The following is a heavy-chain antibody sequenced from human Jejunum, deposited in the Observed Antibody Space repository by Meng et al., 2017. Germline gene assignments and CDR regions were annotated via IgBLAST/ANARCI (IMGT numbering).Heavy chain of an antibody. CDR3: ARGYSGTYFYAFDI. Sequence: FCAASGPTFSDHYIDWVRQAPGKGLEWVGLSRNKANSYTTEYAASMKGRFTVSRVASENSLYLQMRSLKTEDTAVYYCARGYSGTYFYAFDIWGQGTMVTVSS. V-gene: IGHV3-72*01. CDR1: GPTFSDHY. CDR2: SRNKANSYTT. J-gene: IGHJ3*02. D-gene: IGHD1-26*01.